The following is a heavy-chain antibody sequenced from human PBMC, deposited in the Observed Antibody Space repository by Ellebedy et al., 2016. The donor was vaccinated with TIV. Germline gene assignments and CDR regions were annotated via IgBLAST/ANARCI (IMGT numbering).Heavy chain of an antibody. CDR3: AREFRVGATTGFGY. D-gene: IGHD1-26*01. Sequence: KVSXXGSGYSFTSYWINWVRQMPGKGLEWMGKIDPSDSYTKYSPSFQGHVTISADKSISTAYLQWSSLKASDTAMYYCAREFRVGATTGFGYWGQGTLVTVSS. J-gene: IGHJ4*02. CDR1: GYSFTSYW. CDR2: IDPSDSYT. V-gene: IGHV5-10-1*01.